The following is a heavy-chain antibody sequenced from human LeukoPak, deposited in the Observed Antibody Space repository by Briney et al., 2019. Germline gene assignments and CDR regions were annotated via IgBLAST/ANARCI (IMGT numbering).Heavy chain of an antibody. CDR3: ARVVLRPGYYGSGRWYLNWFDP. Sequence: KPSETQSLTCTVSGGSISSSSYYWGWIRQPPGKGLEWIGSIYYSGSTNYNPSLKSRVTISVDTSKNQFSLKLSSVTAADTAVYYCARVVLRPGYYGSGRWYLNWFDPWGQGTLVTVSS. D-gene: IGHD3-10*01. CDR2: IYYSGST. J-gene: IGHJ5*02. V-gene: IGHV4-39*07. CDR1: GGSISSSSYY.